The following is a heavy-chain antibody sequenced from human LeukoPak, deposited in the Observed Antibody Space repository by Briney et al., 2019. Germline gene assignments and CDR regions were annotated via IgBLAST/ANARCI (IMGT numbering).Heavy chain of an antibody. J-gene: IGHJ3*01. V-gene: IGHV4-61*02. CDR2: IYTSGST. Sequence: SETLSLTCTVSGGSISSGSYYWSWIRQPAGKGLEWIGRIYTSGSTNYNPSLKSRVTMSVDTSKNQFSLKVSSVTGADTAVSYCARAGLTIDAFDFWGRGTMVTVSP. D-gene: IGHD4/OR15-4a*01. CDR3: ARAGLTIDAFDF. CDR1: GGSISSGSYY.